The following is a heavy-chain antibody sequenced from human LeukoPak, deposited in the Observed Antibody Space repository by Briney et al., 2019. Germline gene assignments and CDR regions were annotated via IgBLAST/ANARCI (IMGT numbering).Heavy chain of an antibody. CDR3: AKDDEGYY. Sequence: GGSLRLSCAASGFTFSKSWMSWVRQTPEKGLEWVANIKEDGSAKYYVDSVKGRFTISRDNAKNSLYLRMNSLRVEDTAVYYCAKDDEGYYWGQGVLVTVSS. J-gene: IGHJ4*02. V-gene: IGHV3-7*04. CDR2: IKEDGSAK. D-gene: IGHD3-3*01. CDR1: GFTFSKSW.